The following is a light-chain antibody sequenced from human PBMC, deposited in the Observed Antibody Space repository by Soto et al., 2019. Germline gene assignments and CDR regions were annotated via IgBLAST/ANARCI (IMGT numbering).Light chain of an antibody. V-gene: IGKV2-30*01. CDR2: KIS. J-gene: IGKJ2*01. CDR1: QGLLFSDGNTY. CDR3: MHASHWPYT. Sequence: DVAMTQSPLSLPVTLGQPASISCRSSQGLLFSDGNTYLNWFQQRPGQSPRRLIYKISNRDSGVPDRFSGRGSGTDFTLEISRVEAEDVGVYYCMHASHWPYTFGQGTKLEIK.